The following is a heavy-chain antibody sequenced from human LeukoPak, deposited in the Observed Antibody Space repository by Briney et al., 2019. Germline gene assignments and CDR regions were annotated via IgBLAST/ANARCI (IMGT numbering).Heavy chain of an antibody. CDR1: GGSISSSSYY. CDR2: IYYSGST. D-gene: IGHD3-3*01. Sequence: SETPSLTCTVSGGSISSSSYYWGWIRQPPGKGLEWIGSIYYSGSTYYNPSLKSRVTISVDTSKNQFSLKLSSVTAADTAVYYCASHVYDFWRGYSTSGAFDIWGQGTMVTVSS. V-gene: IGHV4-39*01. CDR3: ASHVYDFWRGYSTSGAFDI. J-gene: IGHJ3*02.